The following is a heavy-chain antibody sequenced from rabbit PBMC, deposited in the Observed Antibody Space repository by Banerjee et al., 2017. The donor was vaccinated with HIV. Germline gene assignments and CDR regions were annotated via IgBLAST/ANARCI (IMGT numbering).Heavy chain of an antibody. CDR1: GIDFSNYG. J-gene: IGHJ4*01. D-gene: IGHD2-1*01. CDR3: VSYDDYGDRNL. CDR2: IDPVFGSI. V-gene: IGHV1S47*01. Sequence: EESGGGLVKPEGSLTLTCTASGIDFSNYGVSWVRQAPGKGLEWIGYIDPVFGSIHYASWVNGRFTISDHNAQNTLYLQLNSLTAADTATYFCVSYDDYGDRNLWGPGTLSPS.